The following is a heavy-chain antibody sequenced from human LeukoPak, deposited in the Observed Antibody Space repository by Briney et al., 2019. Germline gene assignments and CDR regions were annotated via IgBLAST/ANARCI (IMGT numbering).Heavy chain of an antibody. J-gene: IGHJ4*02. CDR2: INPNSGGT. V-gene: IGHV1-2*02. CDR3: ARRGIAARMANSFDY. Sequence: ASVKVSCKASGYTLTGYYMHWVRQAPGQGLEWMGWINPNSGGTNYAQKFQGRVTMTRDTSISTAYMELSRLRSDDTAVYYCARRGIAARMANSFDYWGQGTLVTVPS. CDR1: GYTLTGYY. D-gene: IGHD6-6*01.